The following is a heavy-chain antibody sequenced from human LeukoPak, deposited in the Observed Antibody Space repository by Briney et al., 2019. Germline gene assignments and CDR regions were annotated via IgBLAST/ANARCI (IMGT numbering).Heavy chain of an antibody. V-gene: IGHV4-59*01. CDR1: GGSISSYY. CDR3: ATVAVAGTSDAFDI. J-gene: IGHJ3*02. D-gene: IGHD6-19*01. Sequence: PSETLSLTCTVSGGSISSYYWSWIRQPPGKGLEWIGHIYYSGSTNYNPSLKSRVTISIDTSKNQFSLRLSSVTAADTAVYYCATVAVAGTSDAFDIWGQGTMVTVSS. CDR2: IYYSGST.